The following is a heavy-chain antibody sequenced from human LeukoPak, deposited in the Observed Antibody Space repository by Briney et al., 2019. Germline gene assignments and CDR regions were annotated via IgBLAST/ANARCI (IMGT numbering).Heavy chain of an antibody. Sequence: GGSLRLSCAASGFTFTKYWMTWVRQAPGKGLEWVSYISSGGNTVYYAGSVKGRFTISRDNAENSLFLQMNGLRAEDTAVYYCARGQYYFDYWGQGTLVTVSS. CDR1: GFTFTKYW. J-gene: IGHJ4*02. CDR2: ISSGGNTV. V-gene: IGHV3-11*01. CDR3: ARGQYYFDY.